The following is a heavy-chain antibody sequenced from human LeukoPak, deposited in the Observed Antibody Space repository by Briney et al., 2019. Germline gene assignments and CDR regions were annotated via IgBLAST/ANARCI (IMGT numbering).Heavy chain of an antibody. Sequence: SVKVSCKGSGGTFSSYAISWVRQAPGQGLEWMGGIIPIFGTANYAQKFQGRVTITTDESTSTAYMELSSLRSEDTAVYYCARGGDSSSGRFDYWGQETLVTVSS. J-gene: IGHJ4*02. CDR1: GGTFSSYA. V-gene: IGHV1-69*05. D-gene: IGHD6-13*01. CDR3: ARGGDSSSGRFDY. CDR2: IIPIFGTA.